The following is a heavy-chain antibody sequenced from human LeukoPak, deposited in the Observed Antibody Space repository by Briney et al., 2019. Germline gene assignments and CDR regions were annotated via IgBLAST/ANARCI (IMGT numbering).Heavy chain of an antibody. CDR3: ARIDRAVAGTIDY. D-gene: IGHD6-19*01. CDR1: GGSISSYF. V-gene: IGHV4-59*08. Sequence: SETLSLTCTVSGGSISSYFWSWIRQPPGKGLEWIGYIYYSGSTNYNPSLKSRVTMSVDTSKNQFSLKLSSVTAADTAVYHCARIDRAVAGTIDYWGQGTLVTVSS. J-gene: IGHJ4*02. CDR2: IYYSGST.